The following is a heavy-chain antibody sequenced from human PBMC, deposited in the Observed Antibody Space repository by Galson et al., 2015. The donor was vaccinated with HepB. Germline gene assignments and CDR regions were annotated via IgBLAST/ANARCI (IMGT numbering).Heavy chain of an antibody. CDR1: GFTFSSYA. CDR2: ISGSGGST. D-gene: IGHD3-9*01. V-gene: IGHV3-23*01. J-gene: IGHJ3*02. Sequence: SLRLSCAASGFTFSSYAMSWVRQAPGKGLEWVSAISGSGGSTYYADSVKGRFTISRDNSKNTLYLQMNSLRAEDTAVYYCAKSPVLRYFDWFPTAFDIWGQGTMVTVSS. CDR3: AKSPVLRYFDWFPTAFDI.